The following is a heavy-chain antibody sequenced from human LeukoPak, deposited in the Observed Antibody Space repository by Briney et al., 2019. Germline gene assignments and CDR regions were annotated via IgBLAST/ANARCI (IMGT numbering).Heavy chain of an antibody. J-gene: IGHJ4*02. V-gene: IGHV4-59*01. D-gene: IGHD3-22*01. CDR2: IYYSGST. CDR1: GGSMSSYH. CDR3: ARDGYYYDPDY. Sequence: PSETLSLTCAVSGGSMSSYHWNWIRQPPGKGLEWIAYIYYSGSTNYNPSLKSRVTISVDTSKNQFSLKLSSVTAADTAVYYCARDGYYYDPDYWGQGTLVTVSS.